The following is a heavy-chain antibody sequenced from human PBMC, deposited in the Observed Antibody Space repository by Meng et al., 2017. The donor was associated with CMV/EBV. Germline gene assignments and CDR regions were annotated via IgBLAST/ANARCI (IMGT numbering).Heavy chain of an antibody. D-gene: IGHD6-6*01. CDR3: AHSPSLQHVRHWFDP. CDR2: SYWDDNN. V-gene: IGHV2-5*02. Sequence: TVQESGPAIVTPTQTLTLTCPFSGFSLSSCGLGVRSIRQPPGKALEWLALSYWDDNNRYSPSLKSRLTITKDTSKNQVVLTMTNMDPVGTSTYYCAHSPSLQHVRHWFDPWGQGTLVTVSS. J-gene: IGHJ5*02. CDR1: GFSLSSCGLG.